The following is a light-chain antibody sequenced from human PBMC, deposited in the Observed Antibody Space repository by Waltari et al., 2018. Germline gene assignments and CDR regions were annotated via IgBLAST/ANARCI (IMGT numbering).Light chain of an antibody. J-gene: IGLJ7*01. V-gene: IGLV2-14*01. Sequence: QSALTQPASVSGSPGQSITISCTGTSSDVGGYNYVSWYQQHPGKAPKLMIYEVRNRPSGVSNRFSGSKSGNTASLTISGLQAEDEADYYCSSYTSSSTLGFGGGTQLTVL. CDR1: SSDVGGYNY. CDR2: EVR. CDR3: SSYTSSSTLG.